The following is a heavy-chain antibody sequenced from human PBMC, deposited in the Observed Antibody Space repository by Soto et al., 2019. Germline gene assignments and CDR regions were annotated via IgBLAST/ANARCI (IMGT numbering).Heavy chain of an antibody. V-gene: IGHV4-34*01. CDR1: GGSFSGYY. CDR3: ARAWAPIAVAGHQSGYYYYYMDV. D-gene: IGHD6-19*01. J-gene: IGHJ6*03. CDR2: INHSGST. Sequence: SETLSLTCAVYGGSFSGYYWSWIRQPPGKGLEWIGEINHSGSTNYNPSLKSRVTISVDTSKNQFSLKLSSVTAADTAVYYCARAWAPIAVAGHQSGYYYYYMDVWGKGTTVTVSS.